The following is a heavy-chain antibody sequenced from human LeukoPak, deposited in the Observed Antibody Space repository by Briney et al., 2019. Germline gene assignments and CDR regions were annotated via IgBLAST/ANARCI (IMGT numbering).Heavy chain of an antibody. Sequence: ETLSLTCSVSGASIGRHYWSWIRQPAGKGLESIGHISTSGSTNHNPPLKSRVTMSVDTSKNQFSLKLSSVTAADTAVYYCARVRYSDSSVLTRKRSYYFDYWGQGTLVTVSS. CDR2: ISTSGST. J-gene: IGHJ4*02. CDR3: ARVRYSDSSVLTRKRSYYFDY. CDR1: GASIGRHY. V-gene: IGHV4-4*07. D-gene: IGHD3-22*01.